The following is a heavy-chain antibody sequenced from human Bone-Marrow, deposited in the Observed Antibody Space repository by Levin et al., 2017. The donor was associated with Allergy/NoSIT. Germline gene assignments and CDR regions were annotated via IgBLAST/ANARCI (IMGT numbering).Heavy chain of an antibody. Sequence: GESLKISCQVSGNTLTELSINWVRQAPGKGLEWMGGFDPEEGQTIYAQKFQGRVTMTEDTSTDIAYMELTSLRSEDTAVYYCATVVLAVLDYYGMDVWGQGTTVTVSS. CDR1: GNTLTELS. CDR2: FDPEEGQT. CDR3: ATVVLAVLDYYGMDV. D-gene: IGHD2-15*01. J-gene: IGHJ6*02. V-gene: IGHV1-24*01.